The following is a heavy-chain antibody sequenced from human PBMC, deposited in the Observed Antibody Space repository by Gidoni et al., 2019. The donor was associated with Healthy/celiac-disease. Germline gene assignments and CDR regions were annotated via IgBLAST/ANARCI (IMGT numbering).Heavy chain of an antibody. CDR2: ISSSSSYI. V-gene: IGHV3-21*01. CDR3: ARVCFDLDDAFDI. CDR1: GFTFSSYS. J-gene: IGHJ3*02. Sequence: EVQLVESGGGLVKPGGSLRLSCAASGFTFSSYSMNWVRQAPGKGLEWVSSISSSSSYIYYADSVKGRFTISRDNAKNSLYLQMNSLRAEDTAVYYCARVCFDLDDAFDIWGQGTMVTVSS. D-gene: IGHD3-9*01.